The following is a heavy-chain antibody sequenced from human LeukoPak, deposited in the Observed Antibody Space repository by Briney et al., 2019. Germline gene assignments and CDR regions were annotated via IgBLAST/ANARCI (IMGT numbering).Heavy chain of an antibody. CDR1: GYTFTSYG. Sequence: ASVKVSCKASGYTFTSYGITWVRQAPGQGLEGMGWISAYNGNTNYAQKLQGRVTMTTDTSTSTAYMELRSLRSDDTAVYYCARDDSSGYFPYHYFNYWGQGTLVTVSS. CDR3: ARDDSSGYFPYHYFNY. J-gene: IGHJ4*02. D-gene: IGHD3-22*01. CDR2: ISAYNGNT. V-gene: IGHV1-18*01.